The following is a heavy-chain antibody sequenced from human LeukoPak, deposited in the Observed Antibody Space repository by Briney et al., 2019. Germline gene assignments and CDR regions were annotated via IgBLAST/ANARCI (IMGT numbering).Heavy chain of an antibody. V-gene: IGHV3-30-3*01. CDR3: ARVLSAWGSSTSCFGY. Sequence: GGSLRLSCAASGFTFSSYAMHWVRQAPGKGLEWVAVISYDGSNKYYVDSVKGRFTIPRDNSKNTLYLQMNSLRAEDTAVYYCARVLSAWGSSTSCFGYWGQGTLVTVSS. J-gene: IGHJ4*02. D-gene: IGHD2-2*01. CDR2: ISYDGSNK. CDR1: GFTFSSYA.